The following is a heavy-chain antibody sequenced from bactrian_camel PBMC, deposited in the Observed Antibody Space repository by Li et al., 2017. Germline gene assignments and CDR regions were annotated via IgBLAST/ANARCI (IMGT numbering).Heavy chain of an antibody. CDR1: GFPNFGDSV. V-gene: IGHV3S55*01. J-gene: IGHJ4*01. Sequence: HVQLVESGGGSVQAGGSLRLSCLASGFPNFGDSVMGWYRQAPGTECEWVAAIDSDGSTTYADSVKGRFTVSRDDAKNTLYLQLNSLETEDTAMYYCAAEGARGRLGCQTIYENQLFDNWGQGTQVTVS. CDR2: IDSDGST. CDR3: AAEGARGRLGCQTIYENQLFDN.